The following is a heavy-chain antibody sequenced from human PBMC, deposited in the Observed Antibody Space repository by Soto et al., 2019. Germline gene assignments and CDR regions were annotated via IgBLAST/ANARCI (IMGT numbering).Heavy chain of an antibody. CDR3: AKEMATNHWYFDL. V-gene: IGHV3-9*01. Sequence: EVQLVEYGGGLVQPGRSLRLSCAASGFTFGDYAMHWVRQAPGKGLEWVSGISWNSGSMEYADSVKGRFTISRDNAKSSLYLQMDSLRTEDTALYYCAKEMATNHWYFDLWGRGTLVTVSS. CDR2: ISWNSGSM. J-gene: IGHJ2*01. D-gene: IGHD5-12*01. CDR1: GFTFGDYA.